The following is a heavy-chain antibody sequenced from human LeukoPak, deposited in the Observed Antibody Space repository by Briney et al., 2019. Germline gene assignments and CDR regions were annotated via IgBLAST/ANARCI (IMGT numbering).Heavy chain of an antibody. CDR1: GFTLGRYW. Sequence: RGSLRLSCAASGFTLGRYWMHWFRQAPGTGLVWVARSNSDGKITDYADSVRGRFTTSRDNTKNTVYLQMSSLRAEDTGVYYCARDHHDSWSGYPNYWGQGTLVIVSS. CDR3: ARDHHDSWSGYPNY. J-gene: IGHJ4*02. CDR2: SNSDGKIT. V-gene: IGHV3-74*01. D-gene: IGHD3-3*01.